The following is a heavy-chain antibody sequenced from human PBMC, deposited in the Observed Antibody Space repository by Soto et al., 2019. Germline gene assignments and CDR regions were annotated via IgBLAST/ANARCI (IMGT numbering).Heavy chain of an antibody. J-gene: IGHJ6*02. CDR1: GGSISSYY. Sequence: PSETLSLTCTVAGGSISSYYWSWIRQPPGKGLEWIGYMYNTGSTIYNPSLKSRVTISVDTSKNQFPLKLNSVTAADTAVYYCARDLWGYCGADCYPLDVWGQGTTVTVSS. CDR2: MYNTGST. V-gene: IGHV4-59*01. CDR3: ARDLWGYCGADCYPLDV. D-gene: IGHD2-21*02.